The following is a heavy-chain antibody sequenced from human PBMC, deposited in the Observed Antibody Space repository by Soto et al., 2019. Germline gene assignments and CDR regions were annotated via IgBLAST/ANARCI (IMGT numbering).Heavy chain of an antibody. D-gene: IGHD6-6*01. CDR1: GYGFTSFW. J-gene: IGHJ4*02. CDR3: ARHYSTSSPDY. V-gene: IGHV5-51*01. CDR2: IYPGDSET. Sequence: GESLKISCKASGYGFTSFWIAWVRQTPGKGLEWLGSIYPGDSETRYSPSFQGQVTISADKSINTAYLQWSGLRASDTAMYYCARHYSTSSPDYWGQGTLVTVSS.